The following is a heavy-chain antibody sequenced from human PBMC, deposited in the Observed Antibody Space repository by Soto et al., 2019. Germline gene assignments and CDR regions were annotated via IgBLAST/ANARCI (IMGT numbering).Heavy chain of an antibody. CDR2: ISSSGGST. D-gene: IGHD2-15*01. CDR3: AKAQGGSYFDY. J-gene: IGHJ4*02. V-gene: IGHV3-23*01. CDR1: GVTFSSNA. Sequence: EVQLLESGGGLVQPGGSLRLSCAASGVTFSSNAMSWVRQAPGKGLEWVSGISSSGGSTYYADSVKGRFTISRDNSKNMLYLQMNNLRAEDTALYYCAKAQGGSYFDYWGQGTLVTVSS.